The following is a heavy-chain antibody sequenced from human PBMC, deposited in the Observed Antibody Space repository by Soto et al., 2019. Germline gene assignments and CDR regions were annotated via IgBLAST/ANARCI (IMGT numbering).Heavy chain of an antibody. J-gene: IGHJ3*02. CDR3: ARPITYYYGSGSPEYDAFDI. CDR2: IRCSGGNK. V-gene: IGHV3-33*08. D-gene: IGHD3-10*01. CDR1: GFTLSDYT. Sequence: WGSLRLSCAASGFTLSDYTMNWVRQAPGKGLEWVAVIRCSGGNKYYADSLKGRFTISRDNSKNTLYLQMNSLRAEDMAVYYCARPITYYYGSGSPEYDAFDIWGQGTMVTVSS.